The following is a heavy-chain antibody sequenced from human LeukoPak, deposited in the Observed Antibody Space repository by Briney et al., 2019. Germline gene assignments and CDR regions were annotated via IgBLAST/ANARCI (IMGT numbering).Heavy chain of an antibody. D-gene: IGHD1-26*01. CDR3: ARPHSLGGSFYVFDY. V-gene: IGHV1-8*01. J-gene: IGHJ4*02. Sequence: ASVKVSCKTSGYTFTSYDLNWVRQATGQGLEWMGWVNPNSGNTGYAQKFQGRVTMTTDPSISTAYMELSSLRSEDTAVYYCARPHSLGGSFYVFDYWGRGTLITVSS. CDR1: GYTFTSYD. CDR2: VNPNSGNT.